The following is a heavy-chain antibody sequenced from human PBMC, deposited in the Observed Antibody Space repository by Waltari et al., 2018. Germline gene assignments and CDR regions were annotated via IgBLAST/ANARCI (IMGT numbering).Heavy chain of an antibody. CDR2: IRSKANSYAT. J-gene: IGHJ4*02. CDR1: GFTFSGSA. D-gene: IGHD3-10*01. Sequence: EVQLVESGGGLVQPGGSLKLSCAASGFTFSGSAMHWVRQASGKGVEWVGRIRSKANSYATAYAASVKGRFTISRDESKTTAYLQMNSLKTEDTAVYYCTRNYGSGIQNFDYWGQGTLVTVSS. CDR3: TRNYGSGIQNFDY. V-gene: IGHV3-73*01.